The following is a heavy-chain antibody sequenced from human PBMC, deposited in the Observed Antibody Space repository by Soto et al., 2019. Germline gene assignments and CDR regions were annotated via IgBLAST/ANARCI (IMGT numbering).Heavy chain of an antibody. J-gene: IGHJ6*03. Sequence: SSETLSLTCTVSGGSISSYYWSWIRQPPGKGLEWIGYIYYSGSTNYNPSLKSRVTISVDTSKNQFSLKLSSVTAADTAVYYCARGVLWFGEGYYYMDVWGKGTTVTVSS. D-gene: IGHD3-10*01. V-gene: IGHV4-59*08. CDR3: ARGVLWFGEGYYYMDV. CDR2: IYYSGST. CDR1: GGSISSYY.